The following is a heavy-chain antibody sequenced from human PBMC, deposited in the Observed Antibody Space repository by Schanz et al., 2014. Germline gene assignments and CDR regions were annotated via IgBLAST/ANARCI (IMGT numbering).Heavy chain of an antibody. V-gene: IGHV3-11*01. CDR2: ISSRGTTI. D-gene: IGHD1-26*01. CDR3: ASSSYRLLSYYYAMDV. CDR1: GFTFSDYY. Sequence: VQLVESGGDLVQPGGSLRLSCAASGFTFSDYYMSWIRQAPGKGLECISYISSRGTTIYYADSVKGRFTISRDNAENSLYLQMSSLRAEDTAVYYCASSSYRLLSYYYAMDVWGQGTTVTVSS. J-gene: IGHJ6*02.